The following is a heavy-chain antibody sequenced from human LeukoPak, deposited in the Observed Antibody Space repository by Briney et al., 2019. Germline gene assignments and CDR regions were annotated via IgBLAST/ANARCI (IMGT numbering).Heavy chain of an antibody. V-gene: IGHV3-23*01. D-gene: IGHD6-19*01. Sequence: GGSLRLSCAASGFTFSSYAMSWVRQAPGKGLEWVSAISGNGGSTYYADSVKGRFTISRDNSKNTLYLQMNSLRAEDTAVYYCAKDTSSSSGWTRWGQGTLVTVSS. CDR1: GFTFSSYA. J-gene: IGHJ4*02. CDR2: ISGNGGST. CDR3: AKDTSSSSGWTR.